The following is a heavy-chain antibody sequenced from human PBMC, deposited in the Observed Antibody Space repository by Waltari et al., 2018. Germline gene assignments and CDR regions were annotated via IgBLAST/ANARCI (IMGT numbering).Heavy chain of an antibody. Sequence: QVTLKESGPALVKPTQTLTLTCTFSGFSLNTSGMRVSWIRQPPGKALEWLARIDWDDDKYYNTSLETRLTISKDTSKNQVVLTMTNADPVDTATYYCARSVRTTLFDYWGQGVLVTVSS. CDR1: GFSLNTSGMR. J-gene: IGHJ4*02. D-gene: IGHD1-7*01. CDR2: IDWDDDK. V-gene: IGHV2-70*04. CDR3: ARSVRTTLFDY.